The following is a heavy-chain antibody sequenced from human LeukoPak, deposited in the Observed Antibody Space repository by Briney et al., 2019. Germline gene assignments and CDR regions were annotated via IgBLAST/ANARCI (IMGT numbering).Heavy chain of an antibody. Sequence: GGSLRLSCAASGFTFSSYWMSWVRQAPGKGLEWVANIKQDGSEKYYVDSVKGRFTISRDNAKNSLYLQMNSLRAEDTAVYYCARGPYGGNSAGWFDPWGQGTLVTVSS. CDR1: GFTFSSYW. J-gene: IGHJ5*02. D-gene: IGHD4-23*01. CDR3: ARGPYGGNSAGWFDP. CDR2: IKQDGSEK. V-gene: IGHV3-7*01.